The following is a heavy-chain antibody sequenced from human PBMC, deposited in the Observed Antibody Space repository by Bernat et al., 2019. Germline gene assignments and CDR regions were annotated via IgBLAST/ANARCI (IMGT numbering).Heavy chain of an antibody. D-gene: IGHD3-3*01. V-gene: IGHV3-33*01. CDR2: IWYDGSNK. J-gene: IGHJ4*02. CDR3: AGDPTLFGVVAPGY. CDR1: GFTFSSSG. Sequence: QVQLVESGGGVVQPGRSLRLSCAASGFTFSSSGMHWVRQAPGKGLEWVAVIWYDGSNKYAADSVEGRFTISRDNSKNTLYLQMNSLRAEDTAAYYCAGDPTLFGVVAPGYWGQGTLVTVSS.